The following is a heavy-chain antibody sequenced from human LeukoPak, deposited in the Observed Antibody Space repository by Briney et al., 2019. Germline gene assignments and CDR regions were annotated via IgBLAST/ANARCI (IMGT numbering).Heavy chain of an antibody. Sequence: GGSLRLSCAASGFTFSSYAMSWVRQAPGKGLEWVSAISGSGVDTYYADSVKGRFTISRDNSKNTLYLQMSSLRAEDTAVYYCAKKGSGDYDFWSGYWVHDAFDIWGQGTMVTVSS. V-gene: IGHV3-23*01. CDR3: AKKGSGDYDFWSGYWVHDAFDI. J-gene: IGHJ3*02. CDR2: ISGSGVDT. D-gene: IGHD3-3*01. CDR1: GFTFSSYA.